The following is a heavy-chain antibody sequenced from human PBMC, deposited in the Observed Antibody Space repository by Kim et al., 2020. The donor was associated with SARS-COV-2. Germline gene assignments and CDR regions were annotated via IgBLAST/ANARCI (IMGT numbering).Heavy chain of an antibody. J-gene: IGHJ4*02. CDR2: ISSSSSYI. CDR1: GFTFSSYS. D-gene: IGHD3-10*01. CDR3: ATSMVRGVIIPEFDY. Sequence: GGSLRLSCAASGFTFSSYSMNWVRQAPGKGLEWVSSISSSSSYIYYADSVKGRFTISRDNAKNSLYLQMNSLRAEDTAVYYCATSMVRGVIIPEFDYWVREPWSPSPQ. V-gene: IGHV3-21*01.